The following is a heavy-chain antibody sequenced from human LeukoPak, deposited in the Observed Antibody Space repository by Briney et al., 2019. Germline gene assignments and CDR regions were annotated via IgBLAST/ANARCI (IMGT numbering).Heavy chain of an antibody. V-gene: IGHV3-9*01. CDR3: AKDRGGWFHFDY. Sequence: GRSLRLSCAASGFTFDDYAMHWVRQAPGKGLEWVSGISWNSGSIGYADSVKGRFTNSRDNAKNSLYLQMNSLRSEDTALYYCAKDRGGWFHFDYWGQGTLVTVSS. J-gene: IGHJ4*02. CDR2: ISWNSGSI. CDR1: GFTFDDYA. D-gene: IGHD6-19*01.